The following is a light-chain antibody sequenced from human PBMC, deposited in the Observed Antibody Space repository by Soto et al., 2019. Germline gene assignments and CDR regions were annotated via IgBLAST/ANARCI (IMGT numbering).Light chain of an antibody. V-gene: IGKV3-15*01. Sequence: EIVMTQSPATLSVSPGERATLSCRASQSVNSNLTWYQQKPGQAPRLLIYGASSRATGIPARFSGSGSGTEFTLTITSLQSEDFAVYYCQQYGSSSWTFGQGTKVDIK. J-gene: IGKJ1*01. CDR1: QSVNSN. CDR2: GAS. CDR3: QQYGSSSWT.